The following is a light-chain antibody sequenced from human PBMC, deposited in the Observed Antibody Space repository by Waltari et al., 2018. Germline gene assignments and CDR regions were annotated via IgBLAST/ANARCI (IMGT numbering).Light chain of an antibody. Sequence: QSALTQPASVSGSPGQSITISCTGTSSDVGSYNFVTWYQQHPGKAPKLMIYEASKRPSGVSNRFSGSKSGKTASLTISGLQAEDEADYYCCSYTTSDTFVFGGGTKLTVL. CDR1: SSDVGSYNF. J-gene: IGLJ2*01. CDR2: EAS. V-gene: IGLV2-23*02. CDR3: CSYTTSDTFV.